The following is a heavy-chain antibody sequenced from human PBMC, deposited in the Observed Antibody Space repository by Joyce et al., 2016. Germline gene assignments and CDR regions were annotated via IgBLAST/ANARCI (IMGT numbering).Heavy chain of an antibody. CDR2: ISYDGPNK. J-gene: IGHJ3*02. CDR3: ARRSGIPAGRRPGAFDM. Sequence: QEQLEESGGGVVQPGTSLRLSCTASGSIFSGYAMNWVRHAPGKGQEWVAIISYDGPNKFYADSVRGRFTISRDNYKNTLFLQMNSLTIEDAGVYYCARRSGIPAGRRPGAFDMWGQGTVVTVSS. V-gene: IGHV3-30*04. D-gene: IGHD6-13*01. CDR1: GSIFSGYA.